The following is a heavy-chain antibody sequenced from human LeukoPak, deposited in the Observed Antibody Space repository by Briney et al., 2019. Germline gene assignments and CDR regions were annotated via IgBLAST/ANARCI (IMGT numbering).Heavy chain of an antibody. D-gene: IGHD6-13*01. V-gene: IGHV1-24*01. CDR3: ATLAFSGIAAAGTDFQH. CDR1: GYTLTELS. J-gene: IGHJ1*01. CDR2: FDPEDGET. Sequence: SVKVSCKVSGYTLTELSMHWVRQAPGKGLEWMGGFDPEDGETIYAQKFQGRVTMTEDTSTDTAYMEPSSLRSEDTAVYYCATLAFSGIAAAGTDFQHWGQGTLVTVPS.